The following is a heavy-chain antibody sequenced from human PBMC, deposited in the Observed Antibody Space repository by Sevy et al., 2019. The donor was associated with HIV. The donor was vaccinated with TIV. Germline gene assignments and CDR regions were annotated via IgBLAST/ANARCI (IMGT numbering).Heavy chain of an antibody. CDR1: GYTFTSYD. CDR3: ARLSELRGYDSYYYGMDV. Sequence: GASVKVSCKASGYTFTSYDINWVRQATGQGLEWMGWMNPNSGNTGYAQKFQGRVTMTRNTSISTAYMELSSLRSEDTAVYYCARLSELRGYDSYYYGMDVWGQGTTVTVSS. J-gene: IGHJ6*02. V-gene: IGHV1-8*01. D-gene: IGHD5-12*01. CDR2: MNPNSGNT.